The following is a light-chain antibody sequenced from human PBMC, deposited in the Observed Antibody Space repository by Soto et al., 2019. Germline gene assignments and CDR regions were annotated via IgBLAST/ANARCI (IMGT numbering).Light chain of an antibody. CDR3: QQYHSDSLT. V-gene: IGKV1-5*03. J-gene: IGKJ4*01. CDR1: QSISSW. Sequence: DIQMTQSPSTLSASVGDRVTITCRASQSISSWLAWYQQKPGKAPKLLIYKASSLEGGVPSRFSGSGSGTDFTITISSLQPDDFATYYCQQYHSDSLTFGGWTKLDIK. CDR2: KAS.